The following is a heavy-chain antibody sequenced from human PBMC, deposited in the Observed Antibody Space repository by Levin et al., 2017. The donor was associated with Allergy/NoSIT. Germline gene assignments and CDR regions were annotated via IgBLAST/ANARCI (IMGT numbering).Heavy chain of an antibody. J-gene: IGHJ1*01. V-gene: IGHV4-39*07. Sequence: GSLRLSCAVSGGSITNNSYFWGWIRQPPGKGPEWVGSISYRGTTYINPSLKSRVTISVDTSKNQFSLKVNSVTAADTALYYCARVENYYGSGTFEYFLHWGQGTLVTVSS. CDR1: GGSITNNSYF. CDR2: ISYRGTT. CDR3: ARVENYYGSGTFEYFLH. D-gene: IGHD3-10*01.